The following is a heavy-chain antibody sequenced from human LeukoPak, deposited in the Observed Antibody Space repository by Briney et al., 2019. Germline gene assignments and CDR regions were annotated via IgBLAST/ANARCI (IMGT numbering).Heavy chain of an antibody. CDR2: IRGSGGST. CDR3: ARISGPSYYYDSIGRGY. Sequence: GGSLRLSCAASGFTFSSYGMSWVRQAPGKGLEWVSAIRGSGGSTYYADSVKGRFTISRDNSKNTLYLQMNNLRAEDTAVYYCARISGPSYYYDSIGRGYWGQGTLVTVSS. V-gene: IGHV3-23*01. CDR1: GFTFSSYG. D-gene: IGHD3-22*01. J-gene: IGHJ4*02.